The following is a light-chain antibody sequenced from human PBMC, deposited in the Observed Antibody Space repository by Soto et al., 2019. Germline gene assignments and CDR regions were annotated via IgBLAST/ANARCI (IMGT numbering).Light chain of an antibody. Sequence: VKQSPATLSVSPGERVTLSCRARQSVGSNLAWYQQTPGQAPRLLIYAASTRATGVPARFSGSGSGTEFTLTISSLQSEDFAVYYCQQNNNWPPITFGQGTRLEIK. CDR2: AAS. CDR1: QSVGSN. CDR3: QQNNNWPPIT. J-gene: IGKJ5*01. V-gene: IGKV3-15*01.